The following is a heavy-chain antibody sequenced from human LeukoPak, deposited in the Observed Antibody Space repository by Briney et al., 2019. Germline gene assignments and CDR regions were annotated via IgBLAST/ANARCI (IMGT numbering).Heavy chain of an antibody. CDR3: ARDYGSIVVRYFDL. J-gene: IGHJ2*01. D-gene: IGHD3-22*01. CDR1: GGSISSYY. V-gene: IGHV4-59*01. Sequence: SETLSLTCAVSGGSISSYYWSWIRQPPGKGLEWIGYIYYSGSTNYNLSLKSRVTISVDTSRNQFSLKLSSVTAADTAVYYCARDYGSIVVRYFDLWGRGTLVTVSS. CDR2: IYYSGST.